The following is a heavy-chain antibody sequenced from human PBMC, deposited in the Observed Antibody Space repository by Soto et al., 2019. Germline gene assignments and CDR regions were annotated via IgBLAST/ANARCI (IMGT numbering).Heavy chain of an antibody. J-gene: IGHJ5*02. D-gene: IGHD6-6*01. CDR2: MNPNSGNT. CDR1: GHTFTSYD. CDR3: ARRRGYGSSSRFDP. Sequence: ASVKVSCKASGHTFTSYDINWVRQATGQGLEWMGWMNPNSGNTGYAQKFQGRVTMTRNTSISTAYMELSSLRSEDTAVYYCARRRGYGSSSRFDPWGQGTLVTVSS. V-gene: IGHV1-8*01.